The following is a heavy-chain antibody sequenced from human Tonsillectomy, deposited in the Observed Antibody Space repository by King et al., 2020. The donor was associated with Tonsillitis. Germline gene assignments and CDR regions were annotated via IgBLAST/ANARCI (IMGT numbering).Heavy chain of an antibody. CDR1: SGAISSGDHY. D-gene: IGHD1-26*01. Sequence: LQLQESGPGVVKPSETLSLTFTVSSGAISSGDHYWAWIRQPPGKGLDWIGDLYTSGTRFYNPSLKSRITISGGTSENRFSLKLSSVTAADTAVYFCARYVSGSFDYWGQGALVIVSS. J-gene: IGHJ4*02. V-gene: IGHV4-39*01. CDR3: ARYVSGSFDY. CDR2: LYTSGTR.